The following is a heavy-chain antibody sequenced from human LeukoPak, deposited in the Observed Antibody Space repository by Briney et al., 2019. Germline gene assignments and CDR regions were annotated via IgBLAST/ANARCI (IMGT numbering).Heavy chain of an antibody. CDR1: GGSISSYY. CDR2: IYYSGST. V-gene: IGHV4-59*01. J-gene: IGHJ4*02. Sequence: SETLSLTCTVSGGSISSYYWSWIRQPPGKGLEWIGYIYYSGSTNYNPSLKSRVTISVDTSKNQFSLKLSSVTAADTAVYYCARDVGGWYDYWGQGTLVTVSS. CDR3: ARDVGGWYDY. D-gene: IGHD6-19*01.